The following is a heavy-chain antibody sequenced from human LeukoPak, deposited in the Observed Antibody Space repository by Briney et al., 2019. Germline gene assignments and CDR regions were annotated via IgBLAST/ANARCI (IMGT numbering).Heavy chain of an antibody. CDR1: GYSISSGYY. Sequence: SETLSLTCAVSGYSISSGYYWGWIRQPPGKGLEWIGSIYYSGSTYYNPSLKSRVTISVDTSKNQFSLKLSSVTAADTAVYYCARARRGDGDYVIDYWGQGTLVTVSS. D-gene: IGHD4-17*01. J-gene: IGHJ4*02. V-gene: IGHV4-38-2*01. CDR2: IYYSGST. CDR3: ARARRGDGDYVIDY.